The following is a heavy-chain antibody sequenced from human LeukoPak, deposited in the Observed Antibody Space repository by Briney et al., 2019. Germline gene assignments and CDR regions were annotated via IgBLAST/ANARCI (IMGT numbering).Heavy chain of an antibody. CDR2: IKKNEIEK. CDR1: GFAFSSFS. V-gene: IGHV3-7*01. D-gene: IGHD5-24*01. CDR3: VRWRWDQSEFDH. Sequence: AGGSMRLSCAASGFAFSSFSMSWVRQAPGKGLEWVAYIKKNEIEKDHVDSVKVRFRISRDNAKNSLYLQMNSLRAEDTAIYYCVRWRWDQSEFDHWGQGNLDTVSS. J-gene: IGHJ4*02.